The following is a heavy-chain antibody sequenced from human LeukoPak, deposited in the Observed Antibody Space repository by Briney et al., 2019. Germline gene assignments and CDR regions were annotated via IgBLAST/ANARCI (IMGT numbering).Heavy chain of an antibody. Sequence: PGGSLRLSCAASGFTFRSYSMNWVRQAPGKGLEWVSYISSTSSNIYYADSVKGRFTISRDNAKNSLYLQMNSLRDEDMAVYYCAREGSSGWYFDYWGQGTLVTVSS. CDR3: AREGSSGWYFDY. CDR1: GFTFRSYS. D-gene: IGHD6-19*01. V-gene: IGHV3-48*02. J-gene: IGHJ4*02. CDR2: ISSTSSNI.